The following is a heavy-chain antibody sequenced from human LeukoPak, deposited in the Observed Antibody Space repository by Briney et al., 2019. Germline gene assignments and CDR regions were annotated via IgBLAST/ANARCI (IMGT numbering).Heavy chain of an antibody. CDR2: ISGNSVTI. Sequence: GGSLRLSCAASGFTFSSNSMSWVRQAPGKGLEWVSYISGNSVTIYYADSVKGRFTVSRDNAKNSLFLQMNSLTDEDTALYYCARRGYCSVDDCFPFDYWGQGSLVTVSS. D-gene: IGHD2-15*01. J-gene: IGHJ4*02. V-gene: IGHV3-48*02. CDR1: GFTFSSNS. CDR3: ARRGYCSVDDCFPFDY.